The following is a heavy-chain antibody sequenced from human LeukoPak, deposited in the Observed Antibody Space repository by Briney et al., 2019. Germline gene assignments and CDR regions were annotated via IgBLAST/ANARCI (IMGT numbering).Heavy chain of an antibody. CDR1: GFTFGGYG. V-gene: IGHV3-33*01. CDR2: IAYDGSRA. Sequence: GGSLRLSCAGSGFTFGGYGMHWFRQTPGKGLEWVAVIAYDGSRAFYADSVKGRFTISRDNSKNTMSEQMDDLRAEDTAVYYCTRYNNDHFDYWGQGTLVTVSS. CDR3: TRYNNDHFDY. D-gene: IGHD1-14*01. J-gene: IGHJ4*02.